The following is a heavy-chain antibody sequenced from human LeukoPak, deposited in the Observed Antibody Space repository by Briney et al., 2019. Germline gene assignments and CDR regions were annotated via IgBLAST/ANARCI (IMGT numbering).Heavy chain of an antibody. V-gene: IGHV4-39*01. J-gene: IGHJ4*02. CDR1: GASISSTSYF. D-gene: IGHD3-10*01. CDR2: TYYRGST. Sequence: SETLSLTCTVSGASISSTSYFWAWIRQPPGKGLEWIGSTYYRGSTYYNPSLKSRVTISVDTSKNQFSLKLSSVTAADTAVYFCARLHYYGSGSHFDYWGQGTLVTVSS. CDR3: ARLHYYGSGSHFDY.